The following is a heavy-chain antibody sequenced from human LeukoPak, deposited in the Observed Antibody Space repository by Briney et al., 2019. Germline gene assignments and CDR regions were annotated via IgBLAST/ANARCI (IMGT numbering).Heavy chain of an antibody. CDR2: ISYDGSNK. D-gene: IGHD1-1*01. CDR3: ARGMTTTYNYYGMDV. V-gene: IGHV3-30-3*01. J-gene: IGHJ6*02. Sequence: GGSLRLSCAASGFTFSSYAMHWVRQAPGKGLERVAVISYDGSNKSYGDSVKGSFTISRDNSKNTLYVQMNSLRAEDTAVYYCARGMTTTYNYYGMDVWGQGTTVTVSS. CDR1: GFTFSSYA.